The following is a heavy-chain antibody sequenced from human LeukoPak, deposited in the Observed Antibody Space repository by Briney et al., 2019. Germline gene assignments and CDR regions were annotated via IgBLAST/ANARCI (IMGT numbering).Heavy chain of an antibody. CDR2: IIPIFGTA. J-gene: IGHJ6*03. Sequence: ASVKVSCKASGGTFSSYAISWVRQAPGQGLEWVGGIIPIFGTANYAQKFQGRVTITTDESTSTAYMELSSLRSEDTAVYYCARPIVYSSSSKAYYMDVWGKGTTVTVSS. CDR3: ARPIVYSSSSKAYYMDV. D-gene: IGHD6-6*01. V-gene: IGHV1-69*05. CDR1: GGTFSSYA.